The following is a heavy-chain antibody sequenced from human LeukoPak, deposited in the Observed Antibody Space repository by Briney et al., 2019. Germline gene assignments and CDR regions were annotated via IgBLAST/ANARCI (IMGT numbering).Heavy chain of an antibody. D-gene: IGHD5-24*01. Sequence: SETLSLTCTVSGGSISSGSYYWSWIRQPAGKGLEWIGRIYTSGRTNYNPSLKSRVSISVDTSNNQFSLRLSSVTAADTAVYYCARRRWLQPLDYWGQGTLVIVSS. J-gene: IGHJ4*02. CDR3: ARRRWLQPLDY. CDR1: GGSISSGSYY. CDR2: IYTSGRT. V-gene: IGHV4-61*02.